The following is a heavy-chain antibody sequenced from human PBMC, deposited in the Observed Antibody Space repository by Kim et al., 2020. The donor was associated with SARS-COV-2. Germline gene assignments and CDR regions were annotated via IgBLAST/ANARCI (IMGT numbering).Heavy chain of an antibody. V-gene: IGHV3-23*01. CDR3: TRSGYDDKDFDY. Sequence: GGSLRLSCAASGFTFSSYAMSWVRQAPGKGLEWVSAISGSGGSTYYADSVKGRFTISRDNSKNTLYLQMNSLRAEDTAVYYCTRSGYDDKDFDYWGQGTLVTVSS. J-gene: IGHJ4*02. D-gene: IGHD5-12*01. CDR1: GFTFSSYA. CDR2: ISGSGGST.